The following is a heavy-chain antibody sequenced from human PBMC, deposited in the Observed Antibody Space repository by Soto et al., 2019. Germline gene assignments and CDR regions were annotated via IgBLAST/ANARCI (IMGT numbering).Heavy chain of an antibody. J-gene: IGHJ4*02. D-gene: IGHD4-17*01. Sequence: ASVKVSCKASGYTFTSYYINWVRQATGQGLEWMGWMNPNSGNTGYAQKFQGRVTMTRNTSISTAYMELSSLRSEDTAVYYCARSMTTVTAYFDYWGQGTLVTVSS. CDR3: ARSMTTVTAYFDY. CDR2: MNPNSGNT. CDR1: GYTFTSYY. V-gene: IGHV1-8*01.